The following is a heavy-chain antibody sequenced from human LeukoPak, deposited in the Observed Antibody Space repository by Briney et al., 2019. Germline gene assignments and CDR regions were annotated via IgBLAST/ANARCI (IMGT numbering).Heavy chain of an antibody. V-gene: IGHV3-23*01. Sequence: QSGGSLRLSCAASGFTFSSYAMSWVRQAPGKGLEWVSGISGSGGSTYYADSVKGRFTISRDSSKNTLYLQMNSLRAEDTAVYYCAKEYCSSTSYYWLRLIDYWGQGTLVTVSS. CDR2: ISGSGGST. J-gene: IGHJ4*02. D-gene: IGHD2-2*01. CDR1: GFTFSSYA. CDR3: AKEYCSSTSYYWLRLIDY.